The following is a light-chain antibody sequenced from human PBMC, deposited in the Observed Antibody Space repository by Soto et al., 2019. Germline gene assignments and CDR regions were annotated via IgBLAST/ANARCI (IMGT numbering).Light chain of an antibody. J-gene: IGLJ2*01. CDR1: NSDVGGYDY. CDR3: SSFTRSSTLPI. CDR2: EVI. V-gene: IGLV2-14*01. Sequence: QSALTQPASVSGSPGQSIAISCTGTNSDVGGYDYVSWYQQHPGKAPKLIIYEVINRPLEVSSRFSGSKSGNTASLTISWLQADDEADYYCSSFTRSSTLPIFGGGTKVTVL.